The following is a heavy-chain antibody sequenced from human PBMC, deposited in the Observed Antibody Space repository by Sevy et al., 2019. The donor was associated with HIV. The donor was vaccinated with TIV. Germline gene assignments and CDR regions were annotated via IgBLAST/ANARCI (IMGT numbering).Heavy chain of an antibody. D-gene: IGHD3-22*01. CDR2: ISYDGSNK. Sequence: GGSLRLSCAASGFTFSSYAMHWVRQAPGKWLEWVAVISYDGSNKYYADSVKGRFTISRDNSKNTLYLQMNSLRAEDTAVYYCAREGDDSSGYYLLGYYYGMDVWGQGTTVTVSS. V-gene: IGHV3-30-3*01. J-gene: IGHJ6*02. CDR1: GFTFSSYA. CDR3: AREGDDSSGYYLLGYYYGMDV.